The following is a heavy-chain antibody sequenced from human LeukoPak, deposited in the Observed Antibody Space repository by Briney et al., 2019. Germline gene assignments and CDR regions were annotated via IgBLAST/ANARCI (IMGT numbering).Heavy chain of an antibody. CDR3: ARVILGSRMPRVLYTAFDI. J-gene: IGHJ3*02. Sequence: GGSLRLSCAASGFTFSSYAMSWVRQAPGEGLEWVSAISGSGGSTYYADSVKGRFTISRDNSKNTLYLQMNSLRAEDTAVYYCARVILGSRMPRVLYTAFDIWGQGTMVTVSS. CDR1: GFTFSSYA. V-gene: IGHV3-23*01. D-gene: IGHD2-2*02. CDR2: ISGSGGST.